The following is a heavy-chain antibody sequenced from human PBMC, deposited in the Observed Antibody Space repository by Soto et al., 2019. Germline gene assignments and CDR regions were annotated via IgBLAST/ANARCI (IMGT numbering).Heavy chain of an antibody. D-gene: IGHD3-10*01. J-gene: IGHJ3*02. Sequence: QVQLVESGGGVVQPGRSLRLSCAASGFTFSSYGMHWVRQAPGKGLEWVAVISYDGSNKYYADSVKGRFTISRDNSKNTLYLQMNSLRAEDTAVYYCAKEKGMVRGVIIGPDAFDIRGQGTMVTVSS. CDR2: ISYDGSNK. V-gene: IGHV3-30*18. CDR1: GFTFSSYG. CDR3: AKEKGMVRGVIIGPDAFDI.